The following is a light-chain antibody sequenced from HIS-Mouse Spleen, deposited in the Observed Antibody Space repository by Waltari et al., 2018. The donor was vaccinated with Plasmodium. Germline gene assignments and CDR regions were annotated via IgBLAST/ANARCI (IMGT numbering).Light chain of an antibody. CDR3: QVWDSSSDHPDD. CDR1: NIGSKS. CDR2: EDS. Sequence: SYVLTQPPSVSVAPGQTARITCGGNNIGSKSVHWYQQKQGQAPLLVVYEDSDPPSGTRERFSGSNGGNTATLTSGRGEAADEAYYYCQVWDSSSDHPDDFGTGTKGTVL. J-gene: IGLJ1*01. V-gene: IGLV3-21*02.